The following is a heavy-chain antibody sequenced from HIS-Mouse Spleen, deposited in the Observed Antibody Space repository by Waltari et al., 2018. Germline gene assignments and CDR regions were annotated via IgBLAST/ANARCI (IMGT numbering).Heavy chain of an antibody. CDR3: AREIPYSSSWYDWYFDL. D-gene: IGHD6-13*01. CDR2: IYYSGST. Sequence: QLQLQESGPGLVKPSETLSLTCTVSGGSIGSSSYYWGWIRQPPGKGLEWIGCIYYSGSTYYNPSLKSRVTISVDTSKNQFSLKLSSVTAADTAVYYCAREIPYSSSWYDWYFDLWGRGTLVTVSS. J-gene: IGHJ2*01. CDR1: GGSIGSSSYY. V-gene: IGHV4-39*07.